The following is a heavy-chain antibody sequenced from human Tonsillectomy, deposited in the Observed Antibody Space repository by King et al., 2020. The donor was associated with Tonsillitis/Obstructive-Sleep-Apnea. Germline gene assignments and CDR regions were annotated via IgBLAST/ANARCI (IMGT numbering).Heavy chain of an antibody. D-gene: IGHD1-7*01. Sequence: MQLQESGPGLVKPSGTLSLTCTVSGASISSHYWGWIRQPPGKGLEWIGHISDSGSTNYSPSLKSRVTISVDTSKNQFSLKLTSVTAADPAVYYCARGRWDITGTRFDPWGQGTLVTVSS. V-gene: IGHV4-59*11. CDR3: ARGRWDITGTRFDP. J-gene: IGHJ5*02. CDR1: GASISSHY. CDR2: ISDSGST.